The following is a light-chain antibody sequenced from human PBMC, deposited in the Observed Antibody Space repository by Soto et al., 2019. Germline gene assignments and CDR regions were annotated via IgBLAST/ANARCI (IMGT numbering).Light chain of an antibody. CDR1: QGISSA. CDR3: QQFNSFPWS. CDR2: DAS. J-gene: IGKJ1*01. V-gene: IGKV1-13*02. Sequence: AIQLTQSPSSLSASVGDRVTITCRASQGISSALAWYQQKPGKAPKLLIYDASSLESGVPSRFSGSGSGTDCTLTISSLQPEEFATYYCQQFNSFPWSFGQGTKVEIK.